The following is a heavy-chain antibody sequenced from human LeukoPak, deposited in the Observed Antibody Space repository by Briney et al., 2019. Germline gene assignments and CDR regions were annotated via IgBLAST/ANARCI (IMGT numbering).Heavy chain of an antibody. J-gene: IGHJ5*02. CDR1: GYSFTSYW. CDR3: ARRTAFSDTSSWFDP. CDR2: IYAGDSQT. D-gene: IGHD3-3*02. V-gene: IGHV5-51*01. Sequence: GESLKISCKGSGYSFTSYWIAWVRQMPGKGLEWMGSIYAGDSQTRYSPSFQGQVTISADKSISTAYLQWSSLKASDTAMYYCARRTAFSDTSSWFDPWGQGTLVTVSS.